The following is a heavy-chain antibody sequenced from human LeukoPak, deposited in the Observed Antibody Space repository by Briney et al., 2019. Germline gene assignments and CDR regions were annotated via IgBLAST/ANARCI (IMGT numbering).Heavy chain of an antibody. J-gene: IGHJ4*02. Sequence: GGSLRLSCAASGFTFSSYSMNWVRQAPGKGLEWVSYISSSSSTIYYADSVKGRFTISRDNAKNSLYLQMNGLRAKDTAVYYCAREVADIVVVPAAIDYWGQGTLVTVSS. CDR3: AREVADIVVVPAAIDY. CDR1: GFTFSSYS. D-gene: IGHD2-2*01. CDR2: ISSSSSTI. V-gene: IGHV3-48*04.